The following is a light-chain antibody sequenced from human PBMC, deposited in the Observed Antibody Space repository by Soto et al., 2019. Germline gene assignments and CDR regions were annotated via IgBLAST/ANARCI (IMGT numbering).Light chain of an antibody. J-gene: IGKJ5*01. Sequence: VSTHSPFTLYFSPGERATLSFRASQSFRGLLAWYQQKPGQAPRLLIYDAYNRATGIPPRFSGSGSGTDFTLTISSLEPEDSAVYYCQQRHMWPIPFGQGSRLEI. CDR2: DAY. V-gene: IGKV3-11*01. CDR3: QQRHMWPIP. CDR1: QSFRGL.